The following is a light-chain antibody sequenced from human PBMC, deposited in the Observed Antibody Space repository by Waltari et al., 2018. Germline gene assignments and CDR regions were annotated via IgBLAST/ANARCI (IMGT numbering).Light chain of an antibody. CDR2: RND. CDR1: RPTIGSNF. Sequence: QSVVTQPPSASGTPGQRVTIPCSGSRPTIGSNFVYLYQQLPGATPKVLIFRNDRRPAGVPDRFSGSKSGTSASLDISGLRSEDEANYYCATWDGSLSAVVFGGGTKLTVL. J-gene: IGLJ2*01. V-gene: IGLV1-47*01. CDR3: ATWDGSLSAVV.